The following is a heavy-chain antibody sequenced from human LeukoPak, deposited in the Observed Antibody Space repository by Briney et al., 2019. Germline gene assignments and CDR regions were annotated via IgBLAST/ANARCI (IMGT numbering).Heavy chain of an antibody. J-gene: IGHJ4*02. CDR2: IDVGGST. V-gene: IGHV3-53*01. CDR1: GFTVSTNF. CDR3: AREDALDY. D-gene: IGHD2-8*01. Sequence: GGPLTLSCAASGFTVSTNFETWVREARGKGLEWVSVIDVGGSTYYADSVNGRFTISRDNSKNTVYLQMKSLRTEDTAIDYCAREDALDYWGRGTLVTVSS.